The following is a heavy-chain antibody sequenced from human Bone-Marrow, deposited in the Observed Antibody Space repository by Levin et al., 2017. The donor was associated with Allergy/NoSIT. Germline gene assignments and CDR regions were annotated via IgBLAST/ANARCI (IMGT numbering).Heavy chain of an antibody. V-gene: IGHV2-70*04. Sequence: SGPTLVKPTQTLTLTCTFSGFSLTNTGMRLSWVRQSPGKALEWLARIDWDDDKFYSKSLEPRLTISNDTSKNQVVLTMTNLDPVDTATYYCARIDFSGWYFDLWGRGILVTVSA. CDR2: IDWDDDK. CDR3: ARIDFSGWYFDL. D-gene: IGHD3-10*01. CDR1: GFSLTNTGMR. J-gene: IGHJ2*01.